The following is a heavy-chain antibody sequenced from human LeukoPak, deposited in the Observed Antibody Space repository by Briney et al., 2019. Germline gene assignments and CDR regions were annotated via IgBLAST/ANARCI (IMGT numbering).Heavy chain of an antibody. D-gene: IGHD6-19*01. CDR2: INTNTGNP. CDR3: ARESLVAGPDY. V-gene: IGHV7-4-1*02. Sequence: ASVKVPCKASEYTFTSYAMNWVRQAPGQGLEWMGWINTNTGNPTYAQGFTGRFVFSLDTSVSTAYLQISSLKAEDTAVYYCARESLVAGPDYWGQGTLVTVSS. J-gene: IGHJ4*02. CDR1: EYTFTSYA.